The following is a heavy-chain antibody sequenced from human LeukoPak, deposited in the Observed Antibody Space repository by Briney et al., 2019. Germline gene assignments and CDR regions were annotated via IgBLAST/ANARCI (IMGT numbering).Heavy chain of an antibody. CDR2: INPNSGGT. D-gene: IGHD2-2*01. Sequence: ASVKVSCKASGYTFTGYYMHWVRQAPGQGLEWMGWINPNSGGTNYAQTFQGRVTMTRDKSISTAYLELSRLRSDDTAVYYCAREGVDIVVVPAAVHIDYWGQGTLVTVSS. J-gene: IGHJ4*02. CDR1: GYTFTGYY. V-gene: IGHV1-2*02. CDR3: AREGVDIVVVPAAVHIDY.